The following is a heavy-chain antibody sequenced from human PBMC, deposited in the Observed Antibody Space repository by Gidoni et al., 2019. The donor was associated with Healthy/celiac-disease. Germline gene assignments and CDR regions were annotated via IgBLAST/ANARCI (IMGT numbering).Heavy chain of an antibody. J-gene: IGHJ4*02. Sequence: QIPLKESGPTLVPPTPTLSLTCTFSGFSLSTLGVGVGWLRQPPGKALEVIALIYWDDDKRYSPSLKSRLTITKDTSKNQVVLTMTNMDPVDTATYYCARDTQDSVGVGAAGGADYWGQGTLVTVSS. D-gene: IGHD2-15*01. CDR1: GFSLSTLGVG. V-gene: IGHV2-5*02. CDR2: IYWDDDK. CDR3: ARDTQDSVGVGAAGGADY.